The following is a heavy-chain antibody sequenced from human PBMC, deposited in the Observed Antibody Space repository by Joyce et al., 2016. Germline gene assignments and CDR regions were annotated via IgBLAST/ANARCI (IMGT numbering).Heavy chain of an antibody. V-gene: IGHV4-59*11. CDR2: IYYSGST. Sequence: QVQLQESGPGLVKPSETLSLTCTVSGGSISIHYWCWIRQPPGKRLEWIGYIYYSGSTNYNPSLKSRVTISVDTSKNQFSLKLRSVSAADTAVYYCARGLGTPYGMDVWGQGTTVTVSS. CDR3: ARGLGTPYGMDV. CDR1: GGSISIHY. D-gene: IGHD7-27*01. J-gene: IGHJ6*02.